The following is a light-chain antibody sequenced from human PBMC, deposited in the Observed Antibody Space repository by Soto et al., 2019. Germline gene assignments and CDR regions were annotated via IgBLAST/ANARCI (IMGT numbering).Light chain of an antibody. J-gene: IGKJ1*01. V-gene: IGKV3-20*01. Sequence: EIVLTQSPGTLSLSPGERATLSCRASQSVSSSYLAWYQQKPGQAPRLLIYGASSRATGTPDRFSGSGSGTDFTLTISRLAPEDFAVYYCQRYGSSRGTFGQGTKVEIK. CDR1: QSVSSSY. CDR3: QRYGSSRGT. CDR2: GAS.